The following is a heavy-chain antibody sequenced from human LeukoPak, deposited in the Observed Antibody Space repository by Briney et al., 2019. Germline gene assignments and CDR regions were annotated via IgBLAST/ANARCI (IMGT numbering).Heavy chain of an antibody. CDR2: IKSKTDGGTT. CDR1: GFTFSSYS. Sequence: GGSLRLSCAASGFTFSSYSMNWVRQAPGKGLEWVGRIKSKTDGGTTDYAAPVKGRFTNSRDDSKNTLYLQMNSLKTEDTAVYYCTTDLDYYDSSGPGGGDYWGQGTLVTVSS. J-gene: IGHJ4*02. V-gene: IGHV3-15*01. D-gene: IGHD3-22*01. CDR3: TTDLDYYDSSGPGGGDY.